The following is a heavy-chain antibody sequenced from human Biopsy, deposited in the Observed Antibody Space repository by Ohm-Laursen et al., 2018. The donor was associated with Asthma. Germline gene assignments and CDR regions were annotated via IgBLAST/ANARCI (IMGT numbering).Heavy chain of an antibody. J-gene: IGHJ4*02. D-gene: IGHD1-26*01. CDR2: LYNSGTT. Sequence: TLSRTCTVSGGSISTYYWTWIRQPPGKGLEWVAYLYNSGTTNYNPSLKSRVTISVDTSKNQVSLNVRSVTAADTAVYYCARDRGGTYGRTFESWGQGTLVTVSS. V-gene: IGHV4-59*01. CDR1: GGSISTYY. CDR3: ARDRGGTYGRTFES.